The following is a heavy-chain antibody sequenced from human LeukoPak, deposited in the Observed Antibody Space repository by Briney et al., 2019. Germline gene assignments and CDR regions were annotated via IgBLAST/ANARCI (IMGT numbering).Heavy chain of an antibody. J-gene: IGHJ4*02. D-gene: IGHD3-16*01. CDR3: ARLILGDPFDY. CDR2: IKQDGSEK. Sequence: GGSLRLSCAASGFTFTNYWMTWVRQAPGKGLEWVANIKQDGSEKYHVDSVKGRFTISRDDAKNSLYLQMNSLRAEDTAVYYCARLILGDPFDYWGQGTLVTVSS. CDR1: GFTFTNYW. V-gene: IGHV3-7*03.